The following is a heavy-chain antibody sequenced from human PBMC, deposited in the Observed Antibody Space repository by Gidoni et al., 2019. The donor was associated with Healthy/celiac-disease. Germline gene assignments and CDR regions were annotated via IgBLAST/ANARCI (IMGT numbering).Heavy chain of an antibody. CDR2: ISGSGGST. Sequence: EVQLLESGGGLVLPGGSLRLSCAASGFTFSSYAMSWVRQAQGKGLEWVSAISGSGGSTYYADSVKGRFTISRVNSKNTLYLQMNSLRAEDTAVYYCAKDYYDSSGYLGMDVWGQGTTVTVSS. CDR1: GFTFSSYA. J-gene: IGHJ6*02. D-gene: IGHD3-22*01. CDR3: AKDYYDSSGYLGMDV. V-gene: IGHV3-23*01.